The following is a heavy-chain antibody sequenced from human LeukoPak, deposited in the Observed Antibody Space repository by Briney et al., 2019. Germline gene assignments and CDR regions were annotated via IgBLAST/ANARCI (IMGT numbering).Heavy chain of an antibody. J-gene: IGHJ5*02. CDR3: ARAAAGNGDWFDP. CDR1: GFSLSNARMG. CDR2: IFSNDEK. V-gene: IGHV2-26*01. Sequence: SGPTLVNPTETLTLTCTVSGFSLSNARMGVSWIRQPPGKALEWLAHIFSNDEKSYSTSLKSRLTISKDTSKSQVVLTMTNMDPVDTASYYCARAAAGNGDWFDPWGQGTLVTVSS. D-gene: IGHD6-13*01.